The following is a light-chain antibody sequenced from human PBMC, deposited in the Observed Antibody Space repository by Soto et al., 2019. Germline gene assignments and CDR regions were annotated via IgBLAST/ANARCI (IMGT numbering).Light chain of an antibody. Sequence: DIQMTQSPSSLSASVGDRVTITCRASQSISSYLNWYQQKPGKAPKLLIYAASSLQSGVPSRVSGSGSGTDFTLTISRLEPEDFAVYDCHQYGTSPPITFAQGTRLEIK. V-gene: IGKV1-39*01. J-gene: IGKJ5*01. CDR1: QSISSY. CDR3: HQYGTSPPIT. CDR2: AAS.